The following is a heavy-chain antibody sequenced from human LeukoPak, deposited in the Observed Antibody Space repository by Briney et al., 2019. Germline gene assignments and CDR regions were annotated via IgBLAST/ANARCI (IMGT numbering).Heavy chain of an antibody. D-gene: IGHD2-2*01. CDR3: ARSNIVVVPAVPHWFDP. V-gene: IGHV1-18*01. CDR2: ISAYNGNT. J-gene: IGHJ5*02. Sequence: ASVKVSCKASGYTFTSYGISWVRQAPGQGLEWMGWISAYNGNTNYAQKLQGRVTMTTDTSTSTAYMELRSLRSDDTAVYYCARSNIVVVPAVPHWFDPWGQGTLVTVSS. CDR1: GYTFTSYG.